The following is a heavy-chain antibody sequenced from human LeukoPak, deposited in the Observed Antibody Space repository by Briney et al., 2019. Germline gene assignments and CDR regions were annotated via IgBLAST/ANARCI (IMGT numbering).Heavy chain of an antibody. CDR2: IYTSGST. CDR1: GGSISSGSYY. Sequence: SETLSLTCTVSGGSISSGSYYWSWIRQPAGKGLEWIGRIYTSGSTNYNPSLKSRVTISVDTSKNQFSLKLSSVTAADTAVYYCARAGCSSTSCYYYYGMDVWGKGTTVTVSS. V-gene: IGHV4-61*02. J-gene: IGHJ6*04. D-gene: IGHD2-2*01. CDR3: ARAGCSSTSCYYYYGMDV.